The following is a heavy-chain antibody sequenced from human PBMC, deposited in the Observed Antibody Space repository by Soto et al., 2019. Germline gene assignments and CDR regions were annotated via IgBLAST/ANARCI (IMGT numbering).Heavy chain of an antibody. CDR1: GYTFRDYD. V-gene: IGHV1-18*01. CDR2: ISAYNGNT. CDR3: ARDKALPDIVATENWFDP. J-gene: IGHJ5*02. D-gene: IGHD5-12*01. Sequence: GASVKVSCKASGYTFRDYDINWVRQAPGQGLEWMGWISAYNGNTNYAQKLQGRVTMTTDTSTSTAYMELRSLRSDDTAVYYCARDKALPDIVATENWFDPWGQGTLVTVSS.